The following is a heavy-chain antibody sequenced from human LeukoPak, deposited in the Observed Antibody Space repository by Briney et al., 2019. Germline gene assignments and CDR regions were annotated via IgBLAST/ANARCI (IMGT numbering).Heavy chain of an antibody. Sequence: ASVKVSCKASGHTFTTYYVHLVRQAPGQGLEWMGVINPSGDGTNYPQRFQGRVTLTRDTSTSTVYMELSSLRSEDTAIYYCRVRITMTEEVDYWGQGILVTVSS. CDR1: GHTFTTYY. J-gene: IGHJ4*02. V-gene: IGHV1-46*01. CDR3: RVRITMTEEVDY. D-gene: IGHD3-22*01. CDR2: INPSGDGT.